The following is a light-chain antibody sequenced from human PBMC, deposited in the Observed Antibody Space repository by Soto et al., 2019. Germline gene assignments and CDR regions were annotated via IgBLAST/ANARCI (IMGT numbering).Light chain of an antibody. J-gene: IGKJ1*01. CDR3: QQYGDSSWT. V-gene: IGKV3-20*01. CDR2: GAS. Sequence: EIVLTQSPGTLSLSPGDRATLSCRASQSVSSNYLAWYQQQKPGQAPRLLIYGASSRATGVPDRFSGSGSGTDFTLAISRLEPEDFVVYYCQQYGDSSWTFGQGTEVEIK. CDR1: QSVSSNY.